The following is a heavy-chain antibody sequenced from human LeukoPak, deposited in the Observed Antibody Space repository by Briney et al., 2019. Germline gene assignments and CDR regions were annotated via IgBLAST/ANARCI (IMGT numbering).Heavy chain of an antibody. CDR2: ISYDGSNK. CDR1: GFTFSSYG. J-gene: IGHJ4*02. Sequence: LPGGSLRLSCAASGFTFSSYGMHWVGQAPGKGLEWVAVISYDGSNKYYADSVKGRFTISRDNSKNTLYLQMNSLRAEDTAVYYCAKDRDGRITMIGNYWGQGTLVTVSS. V-gene: IGHV3-30*18. D-gene: IGHD3-22*01. CDR3: AKDRDGRITMIGNY.